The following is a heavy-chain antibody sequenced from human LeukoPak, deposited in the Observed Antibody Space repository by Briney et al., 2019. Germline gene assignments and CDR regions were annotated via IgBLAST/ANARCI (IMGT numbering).Heavy chain of an antibody. D-gene: IGHD2-2*01. V-gene: IGHV4-38-2*01. CDR2: ISHSGST. CDR3: ARHVYCSSTSCYYSEYSQH. J-gene: IGHJ1*01. CDR1: GYSISSGYY. Sequence: PSETLSLTCAVSGYSISSGYYWGWIRQPPGKGLEWIGSISHSGSTYYNPSLKSRVTISVDTSKNQFSLKLSSVTAADTAVYYCARHVYCSSTSCYYSEYSQHWGQGTLVTVSS.